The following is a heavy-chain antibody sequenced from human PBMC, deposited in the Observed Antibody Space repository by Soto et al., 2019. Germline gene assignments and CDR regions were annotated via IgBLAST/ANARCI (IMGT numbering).Heavy chain of an antibody. CDR3: TRDPGYSGHDWRFDY. Sequence: EVQLVESGGGLVQPGGSLRLSCAVFGFTFSNSRIHWVRQAPGKGLVWVSRLHNEEMTTGYADSVKGRFTISRDTAKNTVYLQMNSLRAEDTGVYFCTRDPGYSGHDWRFDYWGQGTLVSVSS. D-gene: IGHD5-12*01. CDR1: GFTFSNSR. CDR2: LHNEEMTT. V-gene: IGHV3-74*01. J-gene: IGHJ4*02.